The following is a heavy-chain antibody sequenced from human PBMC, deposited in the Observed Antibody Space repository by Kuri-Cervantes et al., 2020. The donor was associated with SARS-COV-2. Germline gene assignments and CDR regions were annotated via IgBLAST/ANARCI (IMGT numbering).Heavy chain of an antibody. V-gene: IGHV1-18*04. Sequence: ASVKVSCKTSGYTFTSYGISWVRQAPGQGLEWMGWISIKQGDTNYAQKFQGRVTMTTGTSTSTAYMELRSLRSDDTAVYYCARVCGGDCADNYYYYYGMDVWGQGTTVTVSS. J-gene: IGHJ6*02. D-gene: IGHD2-21*02. CDR3: ARVCGGDCADNYYYYYGMDV. CDR2: ISIKQGDT. CDR1: GYTFTSYG.